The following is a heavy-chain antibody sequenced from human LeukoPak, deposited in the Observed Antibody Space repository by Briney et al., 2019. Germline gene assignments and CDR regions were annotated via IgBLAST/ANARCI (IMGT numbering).Heavy chain of an antibody. CDR1: GFTFSSYY. CDR3: ASLNYVQRSSWYEYYYYMDV. Sequence: GGSLRLSCAASGFTFSSYYMSWVRQAPGKGLEWVANIKQDGSEKYYVDSVKGRFTISRDNAKDSLYLQMNSLRAEDTAVYYCASLNYVQRSSWYEYYYYMDVWGKGTTVTVSS. D-gene: IGHD6-13*01. V-gene: IGHV3-7*01. CDR2: IKQDGSEK. J-gene: IGHJ6*03.